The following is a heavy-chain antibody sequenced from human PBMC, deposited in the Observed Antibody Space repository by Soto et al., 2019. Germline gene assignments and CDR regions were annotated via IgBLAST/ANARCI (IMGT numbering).Heavy chain of an antibody. D-gene: IGHD3-22*01. V-gene: IGHV3-30-3*01. Sequence: AGGSLRLSCAASGFTFSSYAMHWVRQAPGKGLEWVAVISYEGSNKYYADSVKGRFTISRGNSKNTLYLQMNSLRAEDTAVYYCAREGDYYDSSGPRDDAFDIWGQGTMVTVSS. CDR1: GFTFSSYA. J-gene: IGHJ3*02. CDR3: AREGDYYDSSGPRDDAFDI. CDR2: ISYEGSNK.